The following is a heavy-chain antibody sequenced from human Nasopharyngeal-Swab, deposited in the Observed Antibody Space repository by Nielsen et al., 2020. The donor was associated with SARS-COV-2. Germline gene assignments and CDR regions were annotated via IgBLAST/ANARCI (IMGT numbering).Heavy chain of an antibody. CDR2: IKSDGSST. V-gene: IGHV3-74*01. D-gene: IGHD6-13*01. J-gene: IGHJ6*02. CDR1: GFIFSSYW. CDR3: ARESIAAAGPGMDV. Sequence: GESLKISCAASGFIFSSYWMHWVRQAPGKGLVGVSRIKSDGSSTSYADSVKGRFTISRDNAKNTLFLQMNSLRAEDTAVYYCARESIAAAGPGMDVWGQGTTVTVSS.